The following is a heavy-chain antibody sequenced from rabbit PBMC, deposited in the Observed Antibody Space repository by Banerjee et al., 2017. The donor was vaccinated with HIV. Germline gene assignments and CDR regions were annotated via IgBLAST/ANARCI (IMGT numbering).Heavy chain of an antibody. D-gene: IGHD1-1*01. Sequence: LEESGGGLAKPGGTLTLTCTVSGFSFSSNWICWVRQAPGKGLEWIACIDTNDGDTDYANWPKGRFTISKTSSTTVTLRMTSLTAADTATYFCARNYVNAFDPWGPGTLVTVS. CDR2: IDTNDGDT. CDR1: GFSFSSNW. CDR3: ARNYVNAFDP. V-gene: IGHV1S45*01. J-gene: IGHJ2*01.